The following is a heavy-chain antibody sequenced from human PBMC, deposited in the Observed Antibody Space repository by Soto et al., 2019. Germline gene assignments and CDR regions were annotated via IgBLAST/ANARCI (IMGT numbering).Heavy chain of an antibody. CDR2: IYYSGST. CDR1: GGSISSGGYY. V-gene: IGHV4-31*03. D-gene: IGHD4-17*01. J-gene: IGHJ2*01. CDR3: ARDRFWGDYDFGEDL. Sequence: QVQLQESGPGLVKPSQTLSLTCTVSGGSISSGGYYWSWIRQHPGKGLEWIGYIYYSGSTYYNPSLKRRVTISVDTSKNQFSLKLSSVTAADTAVYYCARDRFWGDYDFGEDLWGRGTLVTVSS.